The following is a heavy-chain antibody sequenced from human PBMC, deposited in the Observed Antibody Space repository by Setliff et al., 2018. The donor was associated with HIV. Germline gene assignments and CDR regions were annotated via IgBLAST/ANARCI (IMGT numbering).Heavy chain of an antibody. V-gene: IGHV4-59*11. D-gene: IGHD3-10*01. CDR1: GGSISSHY. CDR2: SYYTGST. CDR3: ARDAHYYGSENYRY. J-gene: IGHJ4*02. Sequence: PSETLSLTCTVSGGSISSHYWTWIRQPPRKGLEWIGNSYYTGSTNYTPPLKSRVTISVDTSKNQFSLKLSSMTAADTAVYYCARDAHYYGSENYRYWGQGSLVTVSS.